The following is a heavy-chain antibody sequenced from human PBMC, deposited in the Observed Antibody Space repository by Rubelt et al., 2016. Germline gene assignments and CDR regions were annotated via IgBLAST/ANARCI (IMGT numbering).Heavy chain of an antibody. CDR3: ARQEIQLFGADGMDV. J-gene: IGHJ6*02. Sequence: QLQLQESGPGVVKPSETLSLTCTVSGGSISSSTYYWGWIRQPPGKGLEWIGSIYYSGSTYYNPSLKSRVTISVDTSKNQFSLKLSSVTAADTAVYYCARQEIQLFGADGMDVWGQGTTVTVSS. D-gene: IGHD1-1*01. CDR1: GGSISSSTYY. V-gene: IGHV4-39*07. CDR2: IYYSGST.